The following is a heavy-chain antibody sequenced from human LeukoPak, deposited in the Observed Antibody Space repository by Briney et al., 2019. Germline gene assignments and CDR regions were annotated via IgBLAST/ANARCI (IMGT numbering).Heavy chain of an antibody. D-gene: IGHD3-10*01. CDR3: ARDGPMVRGVIEDY. J-gene: IGHJ4*02. V-gene: IGHV1-46*01. CDR2: INPSGGST. Sequence: ASVKVSCKASGYTFIGYYIHWVRQAPGQGLEWMGIINPSGGSTSYAQKFQGRVTMTRDTSTSTVYMELSSLRSEDTAVYYCARDGPMVRGVIEDYWGQGTLVTVSS. CDR1: GYTFIGYY.